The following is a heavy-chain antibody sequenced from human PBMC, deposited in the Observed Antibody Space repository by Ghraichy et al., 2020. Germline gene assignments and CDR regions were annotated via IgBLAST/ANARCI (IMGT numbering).Heavy chain of an antibody. V-gene: IGHV3-7*01. J-gene: IGHJ6*02. D-gene: IGHD6-6*01. CDR2: IKQDGSEK. CDR1: GFTFSSYW. Sequence: GESLNISCAASGFTFSSYWMSWVRQAPGKGLEWVANIKQDGSEKYYVDSVKGRFTISRDNAKNSLYLQMNSLRAEDTAVYYCAREERRWQLVRDLYYYYGMDVWGQGTTVTVSS. CDR3: AREERRWQLVRDLYYYYGMDV.